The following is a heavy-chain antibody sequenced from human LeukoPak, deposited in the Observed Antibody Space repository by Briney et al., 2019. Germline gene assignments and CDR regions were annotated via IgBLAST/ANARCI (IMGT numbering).Heavy chain of an antibody. CDR2: ISAYNGDT. Sequence: ASVKVSCKASGYTFSNYGISWVRQAPGQGLEWMGWISAYNGDTNYAQKLQGRLTTTTDTSTSTAYMELRSLRSDDTAVYYCAREYYYDSSGYPFDYWGQGTLVTVSS. CDR1: GYTFSNYG. V-gene: IGHV1-18*01. CDR3: AREYYYDSSGYPFDY. D-gene: IGHD3-22*01. J-gene: IGHJ4*02.